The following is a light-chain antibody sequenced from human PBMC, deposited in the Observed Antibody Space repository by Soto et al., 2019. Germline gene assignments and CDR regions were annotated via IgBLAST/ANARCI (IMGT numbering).Light chain of an antibody. CDR1: QSVGSSY. V-gene: IGKV3-20*01. J-gene: IGKJ5*01. CDR3: QQIDSSPWT. CDR2: GAS. Sequence: EIVLTQSPGTLYLSPGERASLSCRASQSVGSSYLAWYQQNPGRAPRLLIYGASRRATGIPDRFSGSGSGTDFTLTISRLEPEDFAMYYCQQIDSSPWTFGQGTRLEI.